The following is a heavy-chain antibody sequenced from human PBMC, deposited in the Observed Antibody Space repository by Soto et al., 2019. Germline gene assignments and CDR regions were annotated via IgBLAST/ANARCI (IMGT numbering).Heavy chain of an antibody. V-gene: IGHV4-39*01. CDR3: ARQGNYDFWSGTPNNWFDP. CDR1: GGSISSSSYY. Sequence: SETLSLTCTVSGGSISSSSYYWGWIRQPPGKGLEWIGSIYYSGSTYYNPSLKSRVTISVDTSKNQFSLKLSSVTAADTAVYYCARQGNYDFWSGTPNNWFDPWGQGTLVTVSS. J-gene: IGHJ5*02. D-gene: IGHD3-3*01. CDR2: IYYSGST.